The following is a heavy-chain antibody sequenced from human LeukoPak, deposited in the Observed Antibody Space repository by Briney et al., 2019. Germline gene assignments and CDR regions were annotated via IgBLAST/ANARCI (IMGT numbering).Heavy chain of an antibody. J-gene: IGHJ4*02. CDR1: GGSFSDYY. V-gene: IGHV4-34*01. CDR2: INHSGST. Sequence: PSETLSLTCAVYGGSFSDYYWSWIRQPPGKGLGWIGEINHSGSTNYNPTLKSRLNISVDTSKNQFSLKVSSVTAADTAVYYCARGGGRYYVDYWGQGTLVTVSS. D-gene: IGHD1-26*01. CDR3: ARGGGRYYVDY.